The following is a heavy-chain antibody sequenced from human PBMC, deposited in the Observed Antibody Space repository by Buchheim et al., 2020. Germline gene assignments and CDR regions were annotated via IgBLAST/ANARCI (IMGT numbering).Heavy chain of an antibody. CDR1: GDSLNSYY. D-gene: IGHD6-13*01. J-gene: IGHJ5*01. Sequence: QVQLQESGPGLVKPSETLSLTCSVSGDSLNSYYWSWIRQPPGKGLEWIGYIFYSGSTYYRPSLRSRAFISVDTSRNQFSLRLRSVTAADTAVYYCARGRRNYSRGWFDPWGQGT. CDR2: IFYSGST. V-gene: IGHV4-59*01. CDR3: ARGRRNYSRGWFDP.